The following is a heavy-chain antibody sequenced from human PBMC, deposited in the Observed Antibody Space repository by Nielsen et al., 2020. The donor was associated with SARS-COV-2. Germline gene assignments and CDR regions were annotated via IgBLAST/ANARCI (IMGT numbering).Heavy chain of an antibody. D-gene: IGHD5-18*01. CDR3: ARRQIQLWGQSGGMDV. CDR1: GFTFSSYA. Sequence: GESLKISCAASGFTFSSYAMSWVRQAPGKGLEWVSGMSGSGDTTYYEDSVRGRFTISRDNSMNTLYLQMNGLRVEDTAVYYCARRQIQLWGQSGGMDVWGQGTTVTVSS. J-gene: IGHJ6*02. V-gene: IGHV3-23*01. CDR2: MSGSGDTT.